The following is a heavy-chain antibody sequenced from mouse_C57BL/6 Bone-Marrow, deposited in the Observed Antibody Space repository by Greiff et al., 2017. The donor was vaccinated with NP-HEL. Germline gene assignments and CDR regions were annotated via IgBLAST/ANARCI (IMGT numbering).Heavy chain of an antibody. CDR2: INPGSGGT. Sequence: VQLVESGAELVRPGTSVKVSCKASGYAFTNYLIEWVKQRPGQGLEWIGVINPGSGGTNYNEKFKGKATLTADKSSSTAYMQLSSLTSEDSAVYFCARSDYYGSSFYWYFDVWGTGTTVTVSS. CDR3: ARSDYYGSSFYWYFDV. D-gene: IGHD1-1*01. J-gene: IGHJ1*03. V-gene: IGHV1-54*01. CDR1: GYAFTNYL.